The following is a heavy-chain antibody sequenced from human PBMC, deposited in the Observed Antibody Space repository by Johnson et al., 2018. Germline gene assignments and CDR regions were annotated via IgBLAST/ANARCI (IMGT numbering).Heavy chain of an antibody. Sequence: EVQLVESGGGVVQPGRSLRLSCAASGFTFDDYAMHWVRPAPGKGLEWVSGISWNSGSIGSADSVTGRFTISRDNAKNSLYLQMNSLRAEDTAVYYCASILPDYYDSSGYYPREYYYYYYMDVWGKGTTVTVSS. CDR2: ISWNSGSI. D-gene: IGHD3-22*01. V-gene: IGHV3-9*01. CDR1: GFTFDDYA. CDR3: ASILPDYYDSSGYYPREYYYYYYMDV. J-gene: IGHJ6*03.